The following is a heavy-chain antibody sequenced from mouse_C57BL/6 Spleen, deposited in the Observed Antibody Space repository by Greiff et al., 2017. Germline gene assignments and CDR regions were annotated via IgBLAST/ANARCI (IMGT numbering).Heavy chain of an antibody. D-gene: IGHD1-1*01. J-gene: IGHJ4*01. V-gene: IGHV1-54*01. CDR3: ARPLYGSSYNYAMDY. CDR2: INPGSGGT. CDR1: GYAFTNYL. Sequence: VQLQQSGAELVRPGTSVKVSCKASGYAFTNYLIEWVKQRPGQGLEWIGVINPGSGGTNNNEKFKGKATLTADKSSSTAYMQLSSLTSEDSAVYFCARPLYGSSYNYAMDYWGQGTSVTVSS.